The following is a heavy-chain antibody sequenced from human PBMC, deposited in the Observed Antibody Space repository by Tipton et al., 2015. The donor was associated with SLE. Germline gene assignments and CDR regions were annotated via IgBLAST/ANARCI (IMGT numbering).Heavy chain of an antibody. CDR1: GGSISRIGYY. V-gene: IGHV4-31*03. D-gene: IGHD1-14*01. J-gene: IGHJ4*02. Sequence: TLSLTCTVSGGSISRIGYYWSWIRKHPGKGLEWIGYIYHTGSTYYNPSLESRLTISIDTSKNQFSLRLNSMTPADTALYYCARARRTTSSHFDYWGQGTLVTVSS. CDR3: ARARRTTSSHFDY. CDR2: IYHTGST.